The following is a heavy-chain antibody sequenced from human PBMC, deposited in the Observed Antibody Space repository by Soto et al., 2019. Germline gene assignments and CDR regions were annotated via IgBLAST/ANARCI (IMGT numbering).Heavy chain of an antibody. CDR2: TSYDGSNK. Sequence: QVQLVESGGGVVQPGRSLRLSCAASGFIFSTYGMHWVRQAPGKGLEWVAVTSYDGSNKYYADSVKGRFTISRDNSKNTLYLQMNSLRAEDTAVYYCAEGGRALNFYYYGMDVWGQGTTVTVSS. CDR1: GFIFSTYG. CDR3: AEGGRALNFYYYGMDV. J-gene: IGHJ6*02. V-gene: IGHV3-30*18.